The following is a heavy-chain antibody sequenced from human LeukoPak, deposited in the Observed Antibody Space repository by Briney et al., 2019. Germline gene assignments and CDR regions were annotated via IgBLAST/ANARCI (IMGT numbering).Heavy chain of an antibody. CDR1: GYTFSSYG. CDR2: ISAYNGNT. Sequence: GASVKVSCKASGYTFSSYGISWVRQAPGQGLEWMGWISAYNGNTNYAQKVQGRVTLTTETSTSTAYMELRSLRSDDTAVYYCARDRPLGSSGYYAAYWGQGTLVTVSS. CDR3: ARDRPLGSSGYYAAY. J-gene: IGHJ4*02. V-gene: IGHV1-18*01. D-gene: IGHD3-22*01.